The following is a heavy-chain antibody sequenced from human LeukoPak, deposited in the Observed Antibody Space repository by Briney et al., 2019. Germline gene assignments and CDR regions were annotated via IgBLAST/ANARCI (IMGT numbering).Heavy chain of an antibody. CDR2: IYYSGST. V-gene: IGHV4-30-4*08. D-gene: IGHD3-22*01. CDR3: AREAERGDSSSYYGYYFDY. J-gene: IGHJ4*02. CDR1: GGSISSGDYY. Sequence: ASQTLSLTCTVSGGSISSGDYYWSWIRQPPGKGLEWIGYIYYSGSTYYNPSLKSRVTISVDTSKNQFSLKLSSVTAADTAVYYCAREAERGDSSSYYGYYFDYWGQGALVTVSS.